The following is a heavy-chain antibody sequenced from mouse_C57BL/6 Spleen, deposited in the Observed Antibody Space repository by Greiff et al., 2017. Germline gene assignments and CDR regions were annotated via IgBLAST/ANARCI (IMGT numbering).Heavy chain of an antibody. D-gene: IGHD2-2*01. CDR2: ILPGSGST. CDR1: GYTFTGYW. Sequence: VQLQQSGAELMKPGASVKLSCKATGYTFTGYWIEWVKQRPGHGLEWIGEILPGSGSTNYYEKFKGKATFTADTSSNTAYMQLSSQTTEDSAIYYCARGGSYGHDGFAYWGQGTLVTVSA. J-gene: IGHJ3*01. CDR3: ARGGSYGHDGFAY. V-gene: IGHV1-9*01.